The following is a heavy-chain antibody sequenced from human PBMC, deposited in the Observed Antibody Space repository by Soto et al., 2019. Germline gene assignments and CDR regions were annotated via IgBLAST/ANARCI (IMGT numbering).Heavy chain of an antibody. CDR3: ASLMVRGVMWLDY. CDR2: IKQDGSEK. Sequence: EVQLVESGGGLVQPGGSLRLSCAASGFTFSSYSMSWVRQAPGKGLEWVANIKQDGSEKYYVDSVKGRFTISRDNAKNSLYLQMNRLRAEDTAVYYCASLMVRGVMWLDYWGQGTLVTVSS. J-gene: IGHJ4*02. V-gene: IGHV3-7*05. CDR1: GFTFSSYS. D-gene: IGHD3-10*01.